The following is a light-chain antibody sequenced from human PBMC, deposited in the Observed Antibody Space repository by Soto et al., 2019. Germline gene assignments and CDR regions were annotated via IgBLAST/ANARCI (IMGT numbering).Light chain of an antibody. CDR2: DAS. Sequence: ESVLTQSPATLSLSPGERATLSCRASQSVSSYLAWYQQKPGQAPRLLIYDASNRATGIPARFSGSGSGTEFSLTITSLQPEDFATYYCLQHYTYPRTFGQGTKVDIK. V-gene: IGKV3-11*01. CDR3: LQHYTYPRT. J-gene: IGKJ1*01. CDR1: QSVSSY.